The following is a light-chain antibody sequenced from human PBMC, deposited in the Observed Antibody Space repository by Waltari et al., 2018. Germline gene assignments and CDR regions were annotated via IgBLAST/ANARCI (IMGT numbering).Light chain of an antibody. V-gene: IGKV2-28*01. CDR1: QSLLHSNGYNY. Sequence: EIVMTQSTISLPVTPGEQASTPCRSSQSLLHSNGYNYLDSYLQKPRQSPQLLIYLGSNRASGVPDRFSGSGSSTDFTLKISRVEAEDVVVYYCMQALQTPNTFGQGTKLEIK. CDR2: LGS. CDR3: MQALQTPNT. J-gene: IGKJ2*01.